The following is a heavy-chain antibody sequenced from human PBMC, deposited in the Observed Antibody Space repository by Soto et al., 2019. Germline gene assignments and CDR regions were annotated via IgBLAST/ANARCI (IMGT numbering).Heavy chain of an antibody. CDR2: ISAYNGNT. CDR1: GYTFTTYG. J-gene: IGHJ4*02. D-gene: IGHD1-26*01. Sequence: GASVKVSCKASGYTFTTYGISWVRQAPGQGLEWMGWISAYNGNTNYAQKLQGRVTMTTDTSTSTAYMELRSLRSDYTAVYYCATYGSGTYSGDYWRQGTLVTVSS. CDR3: ATYGSGTYSGDY. V-gene: IGHV1-18*01.